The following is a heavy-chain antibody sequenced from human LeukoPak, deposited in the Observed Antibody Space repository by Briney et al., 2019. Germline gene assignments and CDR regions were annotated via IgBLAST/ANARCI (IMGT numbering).Heavy chain of an antibody. V-gene: IGHV1-2*04. D-gene: IGHD3-3*01. J-gene: IGHJ4*02. CDR3: ARGPPGILRFLEWSSPLDY. CDR2: INPHSGGT. CDR1: GYTFTGYC. Sequence: ASVKVSCKASGYTFTGYCIHWVRQAPGQGLEWMGWINPHSGGTNYAQKFQGWVTMTSDTSISTAYMELSRLKSDDTAVYYCARGPPGILRFLEWSSPLDYWGQGTLVTVSS.